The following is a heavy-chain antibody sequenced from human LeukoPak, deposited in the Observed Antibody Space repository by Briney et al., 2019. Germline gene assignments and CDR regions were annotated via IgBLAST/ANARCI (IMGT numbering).Heavy chain of an antibody. J-gene: IGHJ6*02. V-gene: IGHV1-18*01. Sequence: GASVKVSCKASGYTFTSYGISWVRQAPGQGLERMGWISAYNGNTNYAQKLQGRVTMTTDTSTSTAYMELRSLRSDDTAVYYCARDGYGDDYYYYYGMDVWGQGTTVTVSS. D-gene: IGHD5-12*01. CDR1: GYTFTSYG. CDR3: ARDGYGDDYYYYYGMDV. CDR2: ISAYNGNT.